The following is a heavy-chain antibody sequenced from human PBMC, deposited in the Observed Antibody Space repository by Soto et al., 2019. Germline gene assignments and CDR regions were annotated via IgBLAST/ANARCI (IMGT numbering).Heavy chain of an antibody. CDR1: GGSFSGYY. CDR3: ARGEVIVATTFRGYYFDY. V-gene: IGHV4-34*01. J-gene: IGHJ4*02. Sequence: SETLSLTCAVYGGSFSGYYWSWIRQPPGKGLEWIGEINHSGSTNYNPSLKSRVTISVDTSKNQFSLKLSSVTAADTAVYYCARGEVIVATTFRGYYFDYWGQGTLVTVS. CDR2: INHSGST. D-gene: IGHD5-12*01.